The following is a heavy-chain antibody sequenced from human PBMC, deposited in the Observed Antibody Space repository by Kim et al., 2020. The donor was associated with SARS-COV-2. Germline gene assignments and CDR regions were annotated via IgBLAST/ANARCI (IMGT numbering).Heavy chain of an antibody. CDR1: DGSFSGYY. CDR3: ARGAGFCSSISCYGGLRGFDY. V-gene: IGHV4-34*01. J-gene: IGHJ4*02. D-gene: IGHD2-2*01. Sequence: SETLSLTCAVYDGSFSGYYWSWIRQPPGKGLEWIGEINHSGSTIYSPSLKSRVTISVDTSKNQFSLKLSSVTAADTAVYYCARGAGFCSSISCYGGLRGFDYWGQGTLGTVSS. CDR2: INHSGST.